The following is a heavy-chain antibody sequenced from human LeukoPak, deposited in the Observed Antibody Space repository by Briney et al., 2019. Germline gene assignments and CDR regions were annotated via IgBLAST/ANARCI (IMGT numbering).Heavy chain of an antibody. Sequence: ASVKVSCKASGYTCTSYYMHWLRQAPGQGLGRMGKSNPSGGSTGCAQKFQGRVTMTTDTYTSTVYMELSRLRSEDTAVYYCARGGGTLGDYWGQGTLVTVSS. CDR1: GYTCTSYY. J-gene: IGHJ4*02. CDR2: SNPSGGST. V-gene: IGHV1-46*01. D-gene: IGHD2-15*01. CDR3: ARGGGTLGDY.